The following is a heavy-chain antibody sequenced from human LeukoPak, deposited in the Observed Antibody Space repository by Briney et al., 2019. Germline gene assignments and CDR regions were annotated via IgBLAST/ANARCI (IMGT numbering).Heavy chain of an antibody. V-gene: IGHV1-46*01. CDR1: GYTFTSYY. CDR2: INPTGGST. J-gene: IGHJ6*02. Sequence: ASVKVSCKASGYTFTSYYMHWVRQAPGQGLEWMGMINPTGGSTSNAQKFQGRVTMTRDTSTSTVYMELSSLGSEDTAVYYCARSQYYGMDVWGQGTTVTVSS. CDR3: ARSQYYGMDV.